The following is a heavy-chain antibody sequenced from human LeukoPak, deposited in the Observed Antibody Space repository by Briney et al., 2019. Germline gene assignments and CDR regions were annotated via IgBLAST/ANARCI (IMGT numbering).Heavy chain of an antibody. J-gene: IGHJ4*02. D-gene: IGHD6-19*01. V-gene: IGHV1-69*13. CDR1: GGTFSSYA. CDR2: IIPIFGTA. CDR3: ARGVHVGGWTPEESYYFDY. Sequence: SVTVSCTSSGGTFSSYAISWVRQAPGQGLEWMGGIIPIFGTANYAQKFQGRVTITADESTSTAYMELSSLRSEDPAVYYCARGVHVGGWTPEESYYFDYWGQGTLVTVSS.